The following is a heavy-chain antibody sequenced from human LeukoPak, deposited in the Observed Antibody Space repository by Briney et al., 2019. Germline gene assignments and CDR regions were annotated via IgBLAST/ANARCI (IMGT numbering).Heavy chain of an antibody. CDR1: GFTFSTYG. V-gene: IGHV3-30*02. D-gene: IGHD1-26*01. CDR2: IRSDGKYK. Sequence: GGSLRLSCAASGFTFSTYGMHWVRQAPGKGLEWVAYIRSDGKYKPYADSVKGRFTISRDNANNSLFLQMNSLRGEDTAVYYCARDPTSGSHPHFDFWGQGILVTVSS. CDR3: ARDPTSGSHPHFDF. J-gene: IGHJ4*02.